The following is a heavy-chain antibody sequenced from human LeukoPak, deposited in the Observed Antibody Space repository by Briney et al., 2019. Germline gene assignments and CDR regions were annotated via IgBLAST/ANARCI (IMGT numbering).Heavy chain of an antibody. Sequence: SSETLSLTCTVSGGSISGYYWSWIRQPPGKGLEWIGYIYYSGSTNYNPSLKSRVTISVDTSKNQFSLKLSSVTAADTAVYYCAGRYYGSSSFDYWGQGTLVTVSS. D-gene: IGHD3-10*01. CDR3: AGRYYGSSSFDY. CDR1: GGSISGYY. CDR2: IYYSGST. J-gene: IGHJ4*02. V-gene: IGHV4-59*08.